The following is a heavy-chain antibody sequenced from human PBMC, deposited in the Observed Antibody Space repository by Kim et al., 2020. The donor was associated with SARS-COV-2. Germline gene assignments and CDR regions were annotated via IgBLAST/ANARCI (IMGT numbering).Heavy chain of an antibody. CDR3: AKEKKNWGDRPDWFDT. Sequence: VKGRFTISRDNSKNTVYLQMNSLRAEDTAVYYCAKEKKNWGDRPDWFDTWGQGTLVTVSS. V-gene: IGHV3-23*01. D-gene: IGHD7-27*01. J-gene: IGHJ5*02.